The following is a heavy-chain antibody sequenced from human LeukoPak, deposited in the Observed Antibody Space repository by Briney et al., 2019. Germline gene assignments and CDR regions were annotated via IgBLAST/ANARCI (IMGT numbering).Heavy chain of an antibody. J-gene: IGHJ4*02. CDR2: ISSSSSYI. D-gene: IGHD4-23*01. V-gene: IGHV3-21*01. CDR1: GFTFSSYS. CDR3: ARVEGGRWYGY. Sequence: GGSLRLSCAASGFTFSSYSMNWVRQAPGKGLEWASSISSSSSYIYYADSVKGRFTISRDNAKNSLYLQMNSLRAEDTAVYYCARVEGGRWYGYWGQGTLVTVSS.